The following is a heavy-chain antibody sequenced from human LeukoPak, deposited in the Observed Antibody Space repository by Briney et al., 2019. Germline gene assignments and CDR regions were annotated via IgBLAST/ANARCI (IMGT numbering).Heavy chain of an antibody. D-gene: IGHD3-22*01. CDR1: GVSISSGGYS. CDR3: ARVGDYYDSSGYNDWFDP. V-gene: IGHV4-30-2*01. J-gene: IGHJ5*02. CDR2: IYHSGST. Sequence: PSETLSLTCAVSGVSISSGGYSWSWLRQPPGKGLEWIGYIYHSGSTYYNPSLKSRVTISVDRSKNQFSLKLSSVTAADTAVYYCARVGDYYDSSGYNDWFDPWGQGTLVTVSS.